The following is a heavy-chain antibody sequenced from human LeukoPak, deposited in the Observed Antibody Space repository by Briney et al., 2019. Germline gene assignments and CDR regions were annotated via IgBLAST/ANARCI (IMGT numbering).Heavy chain of an antibody. D-gene: IGHD2-15*01. Sequence: SETLSLTCTVSGGSISSSSYYWGWIRQPPGKGLEWIGEINHSGSTDYNPSLKSRVTVSVDTSKSQFSLKLNSVTAADTAVYYCARGLLGRRSMVAAHNWFDPWGQGTLVTVSS. V-gene: IGHV4-39*07. CDR1: GGSISSSSYY. CDR3: ARGLLGRRSMVAAHNWFDP. J-gene: IGHJ5*02. CDR2: INHSGST.